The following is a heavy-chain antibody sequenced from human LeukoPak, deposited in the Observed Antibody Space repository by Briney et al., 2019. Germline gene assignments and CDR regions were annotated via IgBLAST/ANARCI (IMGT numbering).Heavy chain of an antibody. CDR2: IYNSGST. V-gene: IGHV4-59*01. J-gene: IGHJ4*02. Sequence: SETLTLTCAASGCTFSSYYRNWIRQPPGKGLEWIAYIYNSGSTNYNPSLMSRVIISAGTYKNQFSQQLSSVTAADTAVYYCAREKYSGSYPNVNFDYWGQGTLVTVSS. D-gene: IGHD1-26*01. CDR3: AREKYSGSYPNVNFDY. CDR1: GCTFSSYY.